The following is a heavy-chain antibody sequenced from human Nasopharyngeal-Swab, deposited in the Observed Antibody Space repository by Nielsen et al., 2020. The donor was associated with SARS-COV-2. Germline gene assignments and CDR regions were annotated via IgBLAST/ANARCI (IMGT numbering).Heavy chain of an antibody. CDR2: INHGGST. D-gene: IGHD2-2*01. J-gene: IGHJ4*02. V-gene: IGHV4-34*01. Sequence: SETLSLTCTVSGGSISGYYWSWIRQPPGKGLEWIGEINHGGSTNYNPSLKSRVTISVDTSKNQFSLKLSSVTAADTAVYYCARGPGYCSSTSCHAYFDYWGQGTLVTVSS. CDR1: GGSISGYY. CDR3: ARGPGYCSSTSCHAYFDY.